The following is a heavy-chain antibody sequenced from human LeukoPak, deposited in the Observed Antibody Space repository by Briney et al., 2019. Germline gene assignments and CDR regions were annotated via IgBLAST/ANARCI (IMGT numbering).Heavy chain of an antibody. CDR1: GYTFTAYY. Sequence: ASVKVTCKASGYTFTAYYIHWVRQAPGRGLEWMGWINPNSGGTNYAQKFQGRVTMTRDTSISTAYMELSRLRSDDTAVYYCARDLGQTNYWGQGTLVTVSS. CDR2: INPNSGGT. J-gene: IGHJ4*02. CDR3: ARDLGQTNY. V-gene: IGHV1-2*02. D-gene: IGHD1/OR15-1a*01.